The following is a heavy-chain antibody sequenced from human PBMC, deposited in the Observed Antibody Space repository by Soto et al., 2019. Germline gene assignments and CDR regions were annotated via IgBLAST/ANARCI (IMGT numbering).Heavy chain of an antibody. Sequence: SETLSLTCTVSGGSISSGGYYWSWIRQHPGKGPEWIGYIYYSGSTYYNPSLKSRVTISVDTSKNQFSLKLSSVTAADTAVYYCAGSRIAVGELTGDYNWFDPWGQGTLVTVSS. V-gene: IGHV4-31*03. CDR1: GGSISSGGYY. D-gene: IGHD6-19*01. CDR2: IYYSGST. CDR3: AGSRIAVGELTGDYNWFDP. J-gene: IGHJ5*02.